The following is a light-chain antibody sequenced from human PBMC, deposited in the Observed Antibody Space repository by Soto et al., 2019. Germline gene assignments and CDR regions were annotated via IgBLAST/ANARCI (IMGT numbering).Light chain of an antibody. V-gene: IGLV2-23*02. Sequence: QSVLTQPASVSGSPGQSITISCTGTTSDVGSYNVVSWYQQYPGKAPKLIIYEISKWPSGVSNRFSGSKSGNTASLTISGLQAEDEADYYCCSYAGATMYVFGTGTKVTVL. CDR3: CSYAGATMYV. J-gene: IGLJ1*01. CDR1: TSDVGSYNV. CDR2: EIS.